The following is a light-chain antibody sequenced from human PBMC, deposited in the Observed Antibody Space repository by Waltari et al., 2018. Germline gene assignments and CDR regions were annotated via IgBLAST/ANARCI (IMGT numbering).Light chain of an antibody. CDR2: AAS. CDR3: LQHNNYPRT. CDR1: HDITNE. Sequence: DIQMTQSPSSLSASVGDRVTITCRASHDITNELVWFQQRPGKAPKRLIYAASSLQSGVPSRFSGSGFGTEFTLTISSLQPEDFATYYCLQHNNYPRTFGQGTKVEIK. J-gene: IGKJ1*01. V-gene: IGKV1-17*01.